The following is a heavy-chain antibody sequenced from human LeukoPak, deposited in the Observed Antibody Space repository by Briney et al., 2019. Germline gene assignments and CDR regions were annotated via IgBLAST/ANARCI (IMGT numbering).Heavy chain of an antibody. CDR2: IRSKANSYAT. Sequence: SGGSLRLSCAASGFTFSGSAMHWVRQASGKGLEWVGRIRSKANSYATAYAASVKGRFTISRDDSKSTAYLQMNSLKTEDTAVYYCTRQYGDYAISSSSAFDIWGQGTMVTVSS. J-gene: IGHJ3*02. D-gene: IGHD4-17*01. V-gene: IGHV3-73*01. CDR3: TRQYGDYAISSSSAFDI. CDR1: GFTFSGSA.